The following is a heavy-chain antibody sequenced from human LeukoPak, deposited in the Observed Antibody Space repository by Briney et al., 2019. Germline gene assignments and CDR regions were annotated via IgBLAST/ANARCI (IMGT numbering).Heavy chain of an antibody. CDR1: GYTFTSYY. Sequence: GASVKVSCKASGYTFTSYYMHWVRQAPGQGLEWMGIINPSGGSTSYAQKFQGRVTMTRDTSTSTVYMELSSLRSEDTAVYYCARDPVQLERRGWFDPWGQGTLVTVSS. CDR2: INPSGGST. D-gene: IGHD1-1*01. CDR3: ARDPVQLERRGWFDP. J-gene: IGHJ5*02. V-gene: IGHV1-46*01.